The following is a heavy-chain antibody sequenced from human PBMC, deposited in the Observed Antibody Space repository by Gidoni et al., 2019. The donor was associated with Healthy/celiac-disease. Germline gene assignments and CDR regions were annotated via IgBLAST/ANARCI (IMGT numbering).Heavy chain of an antibody. Sequence: QVQLVESGGGVVQPGRSLRLSCAASGFTFSSYAMHWVRQAPGKGLGWVAFISNEGSNKYYADSVKGRFTISRDNSKNTLYLQMNSLRAEDTAVYYCASSPPPPHNYSHYYYYYYMDVWGKGTTVTVSS. CDR3: ASSPPPPHNYSHYYYYYYMDV. CDR1: GFTFSSYA. D-gene: IGHD4-4*01. CDR2: ISNEGSNK. V-gene: IGHV3-30-3*01. J-gene: IGHJ6*03.